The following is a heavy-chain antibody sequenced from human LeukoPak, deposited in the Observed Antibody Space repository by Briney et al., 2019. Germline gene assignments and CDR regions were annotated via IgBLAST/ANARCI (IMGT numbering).Heavy chain of an antibody. Sequence: SETLSLTCAVSGVSFNDYYWGWFGQTPGKGLEWIGEINHSGYTNDSPSLKSRVTISIDTSRKQFSLNLRSVTVADTGIYYCTRMTTGHDYWGQGTLVTVSS. CDR3: TRMTTGHDY. CDR2: INHSGYT. D-gene: IGHD4-17*01. V-gene: IGHV4-34*01. J-gene: IGHJ4*02. CDR1: GVSFNDYY.